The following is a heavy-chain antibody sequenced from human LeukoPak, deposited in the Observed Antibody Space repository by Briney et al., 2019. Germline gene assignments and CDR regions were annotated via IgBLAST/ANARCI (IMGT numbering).Heavy chain of an antibody. CDR2: INQDGTEK. D-gene: IGHD3-10*01. V-gene: IGHV3-7*01. Sequence: PGGSLRLSCAASGFTFSGFGMNWVRQAPGKGLEWVANINQDGTEKYFVDSVKGRFTISRDNAKRSVYLQMNSLRAEDTAVYYCAKEGAFPIITYDSWGQGTLVTVSS. CDR3: AKEGAFPIITYDS. CDR1: GFTFSGFG. J-gene: IGHJ5*01.